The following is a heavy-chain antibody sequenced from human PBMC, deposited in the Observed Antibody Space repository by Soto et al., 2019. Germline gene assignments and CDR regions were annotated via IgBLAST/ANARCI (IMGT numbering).Heavy chain of an antibody. Sequence: WWSLRLSCSASVFTFSSYAMTWFRQAPGKGLEWVSGISGGGGVSTYYADSVKGRFTISRDNSMNTLYLQMNRLRAEDTAVYYCAKDAISMVRGVNNWFDPWGQGTLVTVSS. V-gene: IGHV3-23*01. D-gene: IGHD3-10*01. CDR2: ISGGGGVST. CDR1: VFTFSSYA. J-gene: IGHJ5*02. CDR3: AKDAISMVRGVNNWFDP.